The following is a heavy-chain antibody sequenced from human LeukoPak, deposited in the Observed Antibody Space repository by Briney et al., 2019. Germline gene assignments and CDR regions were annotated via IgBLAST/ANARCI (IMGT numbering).Heavy chain of an antibody. Sequence: PGGSLRLSCEASGFTFGSFAMYWVRQAPGKGLDCIAGIFGSGGSPHYADSVKGRFTISRDNSKNTVYLQINSLRAEDTAVYYCGKTTAGYSSGQKPAWPVDYWGQGTLVTVSS. CDR2: IFGSGGSP. CDR1: GFTFGSFA. D-gene: IGHD5-18*01. CDR3: GKTTAGYSSGQKPAWPVDY. V-gene: IGHV3-23*01. J-gene: IGHJ4*02.